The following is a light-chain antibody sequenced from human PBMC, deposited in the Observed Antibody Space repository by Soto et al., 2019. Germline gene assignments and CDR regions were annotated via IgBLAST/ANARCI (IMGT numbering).Light chain of an antibody. V-gene: IGKV3-20*01. CDR3: QQYGSSPIT. CDR2: GAS. J-gene: IGKJ5*01. Sequence: EMVLTQSPCTLSLSPRERATLSCRANQSVSSCYLASYQQNHGESPRLLICGASSRATGIPDRFSGTGAGTDFSLTISRLEHEDFAVYYCQQYGSSPITFGQGTRLEIK. CDR1: QSVSSCY.